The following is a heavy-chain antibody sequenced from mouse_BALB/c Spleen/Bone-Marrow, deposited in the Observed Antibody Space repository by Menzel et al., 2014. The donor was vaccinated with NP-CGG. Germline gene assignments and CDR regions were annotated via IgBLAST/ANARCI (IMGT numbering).Heavy chain of an antibody. CDR1: GFTFSSYA. CDR2: ISSGGSYT. J-gene: IGHJ2*01. D-gene: IGHD1-1*01. CDR3: ARHYYGSSYYFDY. V-gene: IGHV5-9-3*01. Sequence: EVQLVESGGGLVKPEGSLKLSCAASGFTFSSYAMSWVRQAPEKRLEWVATISSGGSYTYYPDSVKGRFTISRDNAKNTLYLQMSSLRSEDTAMYYCARHYYGSSYYFDYWGQGTTLTVSS.